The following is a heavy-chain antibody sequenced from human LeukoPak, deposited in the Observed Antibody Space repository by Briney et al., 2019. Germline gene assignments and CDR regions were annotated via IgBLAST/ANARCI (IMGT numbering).Heavy chain of an antibody. D-gene: IGHD1-26*01. V-gene: IGHV3-53*01. CDR3: ARDRSGRYLFDY. CDR2: IYSGGST. Sequence: GGSLRLSCAASGFTVSSNYMSWVRQAPGKGLEWVSVIYSGGSTYYADSVKGRFTISRDNAKNSLYLQMNSLRAEDTAVYYCARDRSGRYLFDYWGQGTLVTVSS. CDR1: GFTVSSNY. J-gene: IGHJ4*02.